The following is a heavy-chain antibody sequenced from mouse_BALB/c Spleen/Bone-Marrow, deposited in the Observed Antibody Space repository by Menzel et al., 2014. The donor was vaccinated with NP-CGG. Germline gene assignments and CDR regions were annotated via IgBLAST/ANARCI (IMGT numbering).Heavy chain of an antibody. Sequence: EVQLHQSGPFLFPRSQSLSLPFTVTGYSIPLSYAWNWIRQVPGYKLSLMGAISYSGSSSYNPSLKSRISITRDTSKNQFFLQLNSVTTEDTATYYCARGGARATGWFAYWGQGTLVTVSA. CDR1: GYSIPLSYA. CDR2: ISYSGSS. CDR3: ARGGARATGWFAY. V-gene: IGHV3-2*02. D-gene: IGHD3-1*01. J-gene: IGHJ3*01.